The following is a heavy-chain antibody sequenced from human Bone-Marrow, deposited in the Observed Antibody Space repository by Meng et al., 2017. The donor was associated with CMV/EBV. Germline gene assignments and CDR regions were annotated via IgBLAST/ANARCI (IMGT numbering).Heavy chain of an antibody. Sequence: SLNISCAASGFTFSSYSMNWVRHSPGKGLEWVAVISYDGSNKYYADSVKGRFTISRDNSKNTLYLQMNSLRAEDTAVYYCARIVVITDYYYYYGMDVWGQGTTVTVSS. J-gene: IGHJ6*02. CDR2: ISYDGSNK. D-gene: IGHD3-22*01. V-gene: IGHV3-30*03. CDR3: ARIVVITDYYYYYGMDV. CDR1: GFTFSSYS.